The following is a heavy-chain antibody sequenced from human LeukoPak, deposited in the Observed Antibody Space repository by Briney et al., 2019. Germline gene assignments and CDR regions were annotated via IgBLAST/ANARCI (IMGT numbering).Heavy chain of an antibody. CDR2: IYSGGST. CDR3: SSTSCPMCGMDV. V-gene: IGHV3-66*02. Sequence: GGSLRLSCAASGFTVSSNYMSWVRQAPGKGLEWVSVIYSGGSTYYADSVEGRFTISRDNSKNTLYLQMNSLRAEDTAVYYCSSTSCPMCGMDVWGQGTTVTVSS. J-gene: IGHJ6*02. D-gene: IGHD2-2*01. CDR1: GFTVSSNY.